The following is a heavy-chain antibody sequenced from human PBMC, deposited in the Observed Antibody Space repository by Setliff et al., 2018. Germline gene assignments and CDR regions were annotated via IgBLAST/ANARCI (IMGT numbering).Heavy chain of an antibody. CDR1: GGSFSGYY. D-gene: IGHD3-22*01. V-gene: IGHV4-34*01. CDR3: ARGKIRITMIVVPTGGAFDI. Sequence: SETLSLTCAVYGGSFSGYYWSWIRQPPGKGLEWIGSIYYSGSTYYNPSLKSRVTLFVDTSKDQFSLRLTSVTAADTAVYYCARGKIRITMIVVPTGGAFDIWGQGTMVTVSS. J-gene: IGHJ3*02. CDR2: IYYSGST.